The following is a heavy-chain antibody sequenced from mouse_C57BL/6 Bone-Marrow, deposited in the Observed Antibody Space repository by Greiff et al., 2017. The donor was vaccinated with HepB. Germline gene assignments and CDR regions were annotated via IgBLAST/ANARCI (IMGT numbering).Heavy chain of an antibody. CDR3: ARDRGSTMITYYFDY. Sequence: VQLVESGGGLVKPGGSLKLSCAASGFTFSSYAMSWVRQTPEKRLEWVATISDGGSYTYYPDNVKGRFTISRDNAKNNLYLQMSHLKSEDTAMYYCARDRGSTMITYYFDYWGQGTTLTVSS. CDR1: GFTFSSYA. V-gene: IGHV5-4*01. D-gene: IGHD2-4*01. CDR2: ISDGGSYT. J-gene: IGHJ2*01.